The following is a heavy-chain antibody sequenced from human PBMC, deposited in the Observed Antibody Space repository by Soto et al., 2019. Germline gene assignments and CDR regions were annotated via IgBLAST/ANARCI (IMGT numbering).Heavy chain of an antibody. CDR1: GFTFSSYG. CDR3: AKVRGVAAAGTTGADY. D-gene: IGHD6-13*01. Sequence: PGGSLRLSCAASGFTFSSYGMHWVRQAPGKGLEWVAFISYVGSNKYYADSVKGRFTISRDNFKNTLYLQMNSLRAEDTAVYYCAKVRGVAAAGTTGADYWGQGTLVTVSS. J-gene: IGHJ4*02. CDR2: ISYVGSNK. V-gene: IGHV3-30*18.